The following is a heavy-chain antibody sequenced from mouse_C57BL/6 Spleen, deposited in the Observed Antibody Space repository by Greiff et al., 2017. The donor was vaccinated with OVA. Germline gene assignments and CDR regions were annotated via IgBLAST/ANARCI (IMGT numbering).Heavy chain of an antibody. CDR2: IDPSDSET. V-gene: IGHV1-52*01. J-gene: IGHJ3*01. CDR1: GYTFTSYW. CDR3: AREENDYDFAY. D-gene: IGHD2-4*01. Sequence: QVQLQQSGAELVRPGSSVKLSCKASGYTFTSYWMHWVKQRPIQGLEWIGNIDPSDSETHYNQKFKDKATLTVDKSSSTAYMQLSSLTSEDSAVYYCAREENDYDFAYWGQGTLVTVSA.